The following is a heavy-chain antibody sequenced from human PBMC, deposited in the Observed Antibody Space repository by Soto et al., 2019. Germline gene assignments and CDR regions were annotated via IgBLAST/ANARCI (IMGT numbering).Heavy chain of an antibody. J-gene: IGHJ4*02. CDR3: ARVWSGYYKFDS. V-gene: IGHV4-30-4*01. Sequence: SETLSLTCSVSGGSISSGAHYWSWIRQPPGKGLEWIGYIYYSGTTYHNPSLKSRVTISVDTSKNQFSLKLSSVTAADTAVYYCARVWSGYYKFDSWGQVPLVTVST. CDR2: IYYSGTT. CDR1: GGSISSGAHY. D-gene: IGHD3-3*01.